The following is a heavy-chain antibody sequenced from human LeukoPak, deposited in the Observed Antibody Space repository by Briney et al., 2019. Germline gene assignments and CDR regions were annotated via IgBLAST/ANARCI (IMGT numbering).Heavy chain of an antibody. Sequence: GGSLRLSCAASGFTFSSYWMHWVRQAPGKGLVWVSRIYSDGSSTNYADSVKGRFTISRDNSKNTLYLQMNSLRAEDTAVYYCAKHSGYEINYWGQGTLVTVSS. D-gene: IGHD5-12*01. CDR1: GFTFSSYW. V-gene: IGHV3-74*01. J-gene: IGHJ4*02. CDR2: IYSDGSST. CDR3: AKHSGYEINY.